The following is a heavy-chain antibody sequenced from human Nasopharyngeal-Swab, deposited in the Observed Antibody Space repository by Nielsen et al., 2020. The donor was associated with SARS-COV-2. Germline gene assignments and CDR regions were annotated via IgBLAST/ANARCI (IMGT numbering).Heavy chain of an antibody. Sequence: GSLRLSCKGSGYSFTSYWIGWVRQMPGKGLEWMGIIYPGDSDTRYSPSFQGQVTISADKSISTAYLQWSSLKASDTAMYYCARHLPYGDFDYWGQGTLVTVSS. CDR3: ARHLPYGDFDY. D-gene: IGHD4-17*01. J-gene: IGHJ4*02. CDR1: GYSFTSYW. CDR2: IYPGDSDT. V-gene: IGHV5-51*01.